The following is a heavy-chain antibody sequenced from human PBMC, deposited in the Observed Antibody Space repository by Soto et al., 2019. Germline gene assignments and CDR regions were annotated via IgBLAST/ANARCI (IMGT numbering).Heavy chain of an antibody. J-gene: IGHJ6*02. V-gene: IGHV1-2*02. Sequence: QLVQSGPEVKKPGASLKVSCKASGYSLTDYYIHWLRQAPGQGFEWMGWINPKSGGTSYAEKFRGGVTLTRDTSLSTVFMEVNILKSDDTAIYYCARGLITVPPYSYFGMDVWGQGTTVTVSS. CDR3: ARGLITVPPYSYFGMDV. CDR1: GYSLTDYY. D-gene: IGHD3-9*01. CDR2: INPKSGGT.